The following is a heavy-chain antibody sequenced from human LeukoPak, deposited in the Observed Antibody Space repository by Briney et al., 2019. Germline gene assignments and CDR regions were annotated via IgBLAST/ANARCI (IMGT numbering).Heavy chain of an antibody. J-gene: IGHJ4*02. CDR1: GFTFSSYS. CDR3: ARVGCTNGVCYNDY. Sequence: GGSLRLSCTASGFTFSSYSMNWVRQAPGEGLEWVSSISSSSSHIYYADSMKGRFTISRDNAKNSLSLQMSGLSDEDTAVYYCARVGCTNGVCYNDYWGQGTLVTVSS. CDR2: ISSSSSHI. V-gene: IGHV3-21*01. D-gene: IGHD2-8*01.